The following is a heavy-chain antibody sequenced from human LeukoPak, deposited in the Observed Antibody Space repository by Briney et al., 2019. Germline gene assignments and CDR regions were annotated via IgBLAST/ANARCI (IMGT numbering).Heavy chain of an antibody. CDR2: IYPGDSDT. D-gene: IGHD3-10*01. J-gene: IGHJ5*02. Sequence: GESLQISGKGSGYSFTSYWIGWGRQVPGKGLEWMGIIYPGDSDTRYSPSFQGQVTISADKSISTAYLQWSSLKASDTAMYYCARLMVRGVNWFDPWGQGTLVTVSS. V-gene: IGHV5-51*01. CDR3: ARLMVRGVNWFDP. CDR1: GYSFTSYW.